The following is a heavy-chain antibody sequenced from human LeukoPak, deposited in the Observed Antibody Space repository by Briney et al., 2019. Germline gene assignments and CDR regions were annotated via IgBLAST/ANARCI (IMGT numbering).Heavy chain of an antibody. CDR1: DLSMSSSDYY. CDR2: VYYSGST. J-gene: IGHJ3*01. D-gene: IGHD3-22*01. Sequence: PSETLSLTCTAPDLSMSSSDYYWGWVRQPPGEGLEWIGNVYYSGSTHYNPSLGSRVTISVDESQNHLSLTLTSVIATDTAVYYCARLLDNDISGDPDTFDVWGQGTTVIVSS. V-gene: IGHV4-39*02. CDR3: ARLLDNDISGDPDTFDV.